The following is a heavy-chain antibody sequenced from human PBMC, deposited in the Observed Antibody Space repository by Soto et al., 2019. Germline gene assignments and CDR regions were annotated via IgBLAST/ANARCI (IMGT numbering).Heavy chain of an antibody. CDR1: GFTFNNYD. D-gene: IGHD3-10*01. V-gene: IGHV3-23*01. CDR2: ISGGGDTT. CDR3: AKGRGGSGSLTPRVDF. J-gene: IGHJ4*02. Sequence: EVQLLESGGGLVQPGGSLRLSRAASGFTFNNYDMTWVRQAPGKGLEWVSAISGGGDTTSYADSVKGRFTVSRDGSKNTLYLQMSSLRAEDTALYYCAKGRGGSGSLTPRVDFWGQGTLVTVSS.